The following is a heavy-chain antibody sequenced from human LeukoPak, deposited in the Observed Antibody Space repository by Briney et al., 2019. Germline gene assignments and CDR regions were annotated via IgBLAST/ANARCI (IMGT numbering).Heavy chain of an antibody. V-gene: IGHV4-59*08. J-gene: IGHJ6*02. CDR3: ARLGLYYYYGMDV. Sequence: SETLSLTCTVSGVSITNYYWSWIRQPPGKGLEWIGYIYYSGSTKYNPSLKSRVTISADTSKNQFSLKLSSVTAADTAVYYCARLGLYYYYGMDVWGQGTTVTVSS. D-gene: IGHD3-10*01. CDR2: IYYSGST. CDR1: GVSITNYY.